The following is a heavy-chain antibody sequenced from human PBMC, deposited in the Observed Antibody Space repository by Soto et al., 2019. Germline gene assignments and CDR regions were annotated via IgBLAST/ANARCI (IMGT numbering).Heavy chain of an antibody. D-gene: IGHD3-9*01. CDR1: GYTFTSYG. CDR3: ARHSPDFDWLSQFDY. J-gene: IGHJ4*02. CDR2: ISAYNGNT. V-gene: IGHV1-18*01. Sequence: GASVKVSCKASGYTFTSYGISWVRQAPGQGLEWMGWISAYNGNTNYAQKLQGRVTMTTDTSTSTAYMELRSLRSDDTAVYYCARHSPDFDWLSQFDYWGQGTLVTVSS.